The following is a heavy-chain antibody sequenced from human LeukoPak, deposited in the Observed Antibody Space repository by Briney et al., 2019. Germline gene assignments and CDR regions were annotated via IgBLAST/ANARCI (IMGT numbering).Heavy chain of an antibody. D-gene: IGHD6-6*01. J-gene: IGHJ4*02. V-gene: IGHV4-59*01. Sequence: SETLSLTCTVSGGSISSYYWSWIRQPPGKGLEWIGYIYYSGITNYNPSLKSRVTISVDTSKNQFSLKLSSVTAADTAMYYCARGDHSLSSGCCFHDWGQGTLVTVSS. CDR1: GGSISSYY. CDR2: IYYSGIT. CDR3: ARGDHSLSSGCCFHD.